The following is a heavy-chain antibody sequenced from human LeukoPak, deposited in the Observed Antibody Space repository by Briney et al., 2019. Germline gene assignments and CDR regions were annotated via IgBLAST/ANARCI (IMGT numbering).Heavy chain of an antibody. J-gene: IGHJ4*02. CDR1: GFTFSSYA. CDR3: AKRGPGPWLEGRYFDY. Sequence: GGSLRLSCAASGFTFSSYAMSWVRQAPGKGLEWVSAISGSGGSTYYADSVKGRFTISRDNSKNTLYLQMNSLRAEDTAVYYCAKRGPGPWLEGRYFDYWGQGTLVTVSS. D-gene: IGHD3-3*01. CDR2: ISGSGGST. V-gene: IGHV3-23*01.